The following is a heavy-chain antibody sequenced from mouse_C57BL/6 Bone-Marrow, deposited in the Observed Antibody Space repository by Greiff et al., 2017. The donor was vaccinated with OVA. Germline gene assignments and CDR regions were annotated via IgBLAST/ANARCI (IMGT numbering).Heavy chain of an antibody. Sequence: EVQLQQSGPELVKPGASVKISCKASGYSFTGYYMNWVKQSPEKSLEWIGEINPSTGGTTYNQKFKAKATLTVDKSSSTAYMQLKSLTSEDSAVYYCARGYGSSYGYFEVWGTGTTVTVSS. J-gene: IGHJ1*03. V-gene: IGHV1-42*01. CDR2: INPSTGGT. CDR1: GYSFTGYY. D-gene: IGHD1-1*01. CDR3: ARGYGSSYGYFEV.